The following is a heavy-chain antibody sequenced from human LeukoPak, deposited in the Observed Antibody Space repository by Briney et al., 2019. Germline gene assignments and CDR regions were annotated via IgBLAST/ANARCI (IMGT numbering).Heavy chain of an antibody. CDR3: TRDRGAYNLYDY. Sequence: GGSLRLSCTASGFTFGDYAMSWIRQAPGKGLEWVGFIRSKAYGETADYAASVKGRFTISRDDSKAIACLQMNSLKTEDTAVYHCTRDRGAYNLYDYWGQGTLVTVSS. CDR2: IRSKAYGETA. J-gene: IGHJ4*02. CDR1: GFTFGDYA. D-gene: IGHD1-1*01. V-gene: IGHV3-49*03.